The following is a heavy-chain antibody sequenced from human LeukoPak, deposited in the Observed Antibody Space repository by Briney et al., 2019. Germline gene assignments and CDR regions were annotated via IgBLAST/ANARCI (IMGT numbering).Heavy chain of an antibody. Sequence: GESLKISCKGSGYTFTSYDINWVRQATGQGLEWMGWMNPNSGNTGYAQKFQGRVTMTRNTSISTAYMELSSLRSEDTAVYYCARGLRYCSGGSCASYWFDPWGQGTLVTVSS. V-gene: IGHV1-8*01. CDR1: GYTFTSYD. J-gene: IGHJ5*02. CDR3: ARGLRYCSGGSCASYWFDP. D-gene: IGHD2-15*01. CDR2: MNPNSGNT.